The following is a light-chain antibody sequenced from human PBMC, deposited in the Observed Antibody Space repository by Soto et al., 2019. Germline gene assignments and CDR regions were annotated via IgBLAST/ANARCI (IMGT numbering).Light chain of an antibody. CDR1: INDIGAYNF. CDR3: SSSTSSDTLI. CDR2: EVS. J-gene: IGLJ2*01. Sequence: QSALTQPASVSGSPGQSITISCDGSINDIGAYNFVSWYQHFPGKAPKLVIYEVSSRPSGVSYRFSGSKSGNTASLTISGLQAEDESHYYCSSSTSSDTLIFGGGTKLTVL. V-gene: IGLV2-14*01.